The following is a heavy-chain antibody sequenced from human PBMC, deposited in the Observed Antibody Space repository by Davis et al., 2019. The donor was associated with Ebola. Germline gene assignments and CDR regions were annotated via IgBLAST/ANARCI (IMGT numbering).Heavy chain of an antibody. Sequence: WGSLSLSCAASGFTFSTNTMNWVCHSPRQELEWVAAISGNTNYIYYADSVKGRFTISRDNAKNSVFLQMNSLRAEDTAVYYCARESCDYLLDYWGRGTLVTISS. J-gene: IGHJ4*02. CDR1: GFTFSTNT. D-gene: IGHD4-17*01. CDR3: ARESCDYLLDY. V-gene: IGHV3-21*04. CDR2: ISGNTNYI.